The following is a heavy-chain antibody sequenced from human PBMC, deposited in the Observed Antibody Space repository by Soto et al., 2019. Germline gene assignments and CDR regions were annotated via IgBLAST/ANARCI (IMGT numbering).Heavy chain of an antibody. CDR1: GFTFSRHA. Sequence: EVQLLESGGGLVQPGGSLRLSCTTSGFTFSRHAMTWVRQAPGRGLQWVSPISNSDDSTYYAASVKGRFTISRDISRSTLYLQMDSLRAEDTAVYYCAKGYGDSDSWGQGTQVTVSS. J-gene: IGHJ4*02. CDR2: ISNSDDST. CDR3: AKGYGDSDS. D-gene: IGHD4-17*01. V-gene: IGHV3-23*01.